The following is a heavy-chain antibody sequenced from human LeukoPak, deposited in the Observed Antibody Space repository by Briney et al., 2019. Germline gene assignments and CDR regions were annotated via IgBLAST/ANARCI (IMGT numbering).Heavy chain of an antibody. Sequence: GASVKVSCKASGYTFTSYDINWVRQATGQGLEWMGWMNPNSGNTGYAQKFQGRVTMTRNTSISTAYMELSSLRSEDTAVYYCARGGDYYDSRGRILDYWGQGTLVTVSS. CDR3: ARGGDYYDSRGRILDY. V-gene: IGHV1-8*01. CDR2: MNPNSGNT. J-gene: IGHJ4*02. D-gene: IGHD3-22*01. CDR1: GYTFTSYD.